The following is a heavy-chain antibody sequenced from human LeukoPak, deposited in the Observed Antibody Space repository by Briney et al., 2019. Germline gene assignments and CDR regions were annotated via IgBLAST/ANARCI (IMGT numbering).Heavy chain of an antibody. J-gene: IGHJ1*01. CDR1: GGSISSSTYY. V-gene: IGHV4-39*07. CDR3: ASFDYYASAFQH. D-gene: IGHD3-10*01. CDR2: IYYSGST. Sequence: SETLSLTCTVSGGSISSSTYYWGWIRQPPGKGLEWIGNIYYSGSTYYNPSLKSRVTISVDTSKNQFSLKLSSVSAADTAVYYCASFDYYASAFQHWGQGTLVTVSS.